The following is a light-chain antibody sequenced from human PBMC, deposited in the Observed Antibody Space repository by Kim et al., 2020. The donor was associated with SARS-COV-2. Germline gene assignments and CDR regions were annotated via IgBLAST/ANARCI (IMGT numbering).Light chain of an antibody. CDR3: QAWDSSTFYV. CDR2: QGN. J-gene: IGLJ1*01. Sequence: SYELTQPPSVSVSPGQTASITCSGDKLGDKYACWYQQKPGQSPVLVIYQGNKRPSGIPERFSGSNSGNTATLTISGTQAMDEADYYCQAWDSSTFYVFGTGIKVTVL. CDR1: KLGDKY. V-gene: IGLV3-1*01.